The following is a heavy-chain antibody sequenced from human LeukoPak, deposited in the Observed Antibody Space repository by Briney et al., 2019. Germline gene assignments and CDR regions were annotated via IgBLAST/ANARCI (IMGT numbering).Heavy chain of an antibody. V-gene: IGHV3-74*01. J-gene: IGHJ4*02. CDR2: VKSDGTAT. CDR1: GFTFSSHL. D-gene: IGHD1-14*01. CDR3: VRKFATGD. Sequence: GGSLRLSCAASGFTFSSHLMHWVRQAQGTGLVWVSSVKSDGTATNYADSVRGRFTISRDNAKNTLYLQMNSLRVEDSAVYYCVRKFATGDWGQGTLVTVSS.